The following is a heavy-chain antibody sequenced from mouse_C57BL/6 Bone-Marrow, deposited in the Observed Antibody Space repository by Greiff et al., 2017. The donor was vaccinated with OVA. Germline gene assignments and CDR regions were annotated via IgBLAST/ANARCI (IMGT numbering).Heavy chain of an antibody. CDR3: TTHITTVVADY. D-gene: IGHD1-1*01. Sequence: EVKLVESGAELVRPGASVKLSCTASGFNIKDDYMHWVKQRPEQGLEWIGWIDPENGDTEYASKFQGKATITADTSSNTAYLQLSSLTSEDTAVYYCTTHITTVVADYWGQGTTLTVSS. J-gene: IGHJ2*01. CDR1: GFNIKDDY. V-gene: IGHV14-4*01. CDR2: IDPENGDT.